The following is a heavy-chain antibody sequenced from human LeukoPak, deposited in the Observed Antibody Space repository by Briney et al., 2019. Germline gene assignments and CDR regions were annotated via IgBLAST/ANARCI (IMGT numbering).Heavy chain of an antibody. J-gene: IGHJ5*02. Sequence: SETLSLTCTVSGGSISSYYWSWIRQPPGKGLEWIGYIYYSGSTNYNPSLKSRVTISVDTSKNQFSLKLSSVTAADTAVYYCARRTYGDYVWWFDPWGQGTLVTVSS. CDR3: ARRTYGDYVWWFDP. D-gene: IGHD4-17*01. V-gene: IGHV4-59*01. CDR2: IYYSGST. CDR1: GGSISSYY.